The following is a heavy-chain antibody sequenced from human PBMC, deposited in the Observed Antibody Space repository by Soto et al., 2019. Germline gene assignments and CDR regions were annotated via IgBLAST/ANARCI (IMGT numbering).Heavy chain of an antibody. J-gene: IGHJ4*02. CDR2: IYYSGS. CDR1: GGSISSYY. V-gene: IGHV4-59*01. CDR3: ARGVWTYAY. Sequence: SETLSLTCTVSGGSISSYYWTWIRQPPGKGLEWIGYIYYSGSNYNPSLKSRVTISVDTSKNQFSLKLSSVTAADTAVYYCARGVWTYAYWGQGTLVTVSS. D-gene: IGHD3-16*01.